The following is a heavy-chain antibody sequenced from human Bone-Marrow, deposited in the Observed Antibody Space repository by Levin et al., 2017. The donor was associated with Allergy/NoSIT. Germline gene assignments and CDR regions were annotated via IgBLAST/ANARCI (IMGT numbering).Heavy chain of an antibody. CDR3: AGRRRRWDFWSGYPIDP. CDR2: IYYSGST. D-gene: IGHD3-3*01. Sequence: SETLSLTCTVSGGSISSSSYYWGWIRQPPGKGLEWIGSIYYSGSTYYNPSLKSRVTISVDTSKNQFSLKLSSVTAADTAVYYCAGRRRRWDFWSGYPIDPWGQGTLVTVSS. J-gene: IGHJ5*02. V-gene: IGHV4-39*07. CDR1: GGSISSSSYY.